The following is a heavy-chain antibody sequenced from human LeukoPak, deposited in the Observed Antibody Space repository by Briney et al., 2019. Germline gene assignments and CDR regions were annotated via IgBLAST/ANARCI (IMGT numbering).Heavy chain of an antibody. D-gene: IGHD4-23*01. CDR3: ARVGGNSESYGWFGP. CDR2: IYSTGTN. CDR1: GGSISGHY. J-gene: IGHJ5*02. V-gene: IGHV4-4*07. Sequence: PSETLSLTCTVSGGSISGHYWSWIRQSAGKGLEWIGHIYSTGTNNYNPSLRSRVTLSVDTSKNQFSLKLRSVTAADTAVYYCARVGGNSESYGWFGPWGQGSLVTVSS.